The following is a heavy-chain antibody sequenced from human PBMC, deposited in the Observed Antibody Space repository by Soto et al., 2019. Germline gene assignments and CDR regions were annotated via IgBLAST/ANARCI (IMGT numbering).Heavy chain of an antibody. V-gene: IGHV4-34*01. CDR2: INHSGST. CDR1: GGSFSGYY. Sequence: SEALSLTCAVYGGSFSGYYWSWIRQPPGKGLEWIGEINHSGSTNYNPSLKSRVTISVDTSKNQFSLKLSSVTAADTAVFYCARRYGGNFGYWGQGTLVTVSS. J-gene: IGHJ4*02. CDR3: ARRYGGNFGY. D-gene: IGHD3-16*01.